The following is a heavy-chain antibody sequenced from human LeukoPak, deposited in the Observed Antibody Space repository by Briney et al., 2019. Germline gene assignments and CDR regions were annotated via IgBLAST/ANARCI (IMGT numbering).Heavy chain of an antibody. J-gene: IGHJ6*02. CDR2: ISSSSNTT. CDR1: GFTFSSYN. D-gene: IGHD4-23*01. Sequence: GSLRLSCAGSGFTFSSYNMNWVRQAPGKGLEWISYISSSSNTTYYADSVKGRFTISRDNAKNSLYLEMHSLRAEDTSVYYCARDLIVASVVRAPRRKILYGMDVWGQGTTVTVSS. V-gene: IGHV3-48*04. CDR3: ARDLIVASVVRAPRRKILYGMDV.